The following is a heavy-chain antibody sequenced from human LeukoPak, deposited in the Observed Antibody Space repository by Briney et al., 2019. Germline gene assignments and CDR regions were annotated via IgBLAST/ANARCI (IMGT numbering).Heavy chain of an antibody. D-gene: IGHD6-13*01. CDR3: AKDGSSSWSYYYYYYMDV. CDR1: GFTFSSYG. J-gene: IGHJ6*03. Sequence: AGSLRLSCAASGFTFSSYGMHWVRQAPGKGLEWVAFIRNDGSNKYYADSVKGRFTISRDNSKNTLYLQMNSLRAEDTAVYYCAKDGSSSWSYYYYYYMDVWGKGTTVTVSS. V-gene: IGHV3-30*02. CDR2: IRNDGSNK.